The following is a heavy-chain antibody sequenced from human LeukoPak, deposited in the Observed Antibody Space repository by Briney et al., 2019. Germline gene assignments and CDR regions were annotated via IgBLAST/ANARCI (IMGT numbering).Heavy chain of an antibody. CDR2: MNPNSGNT. D-gene: IGHD3-10*01. Sequence: ASVKVCCKASGYTFTSYDINWVRQATGQGLEWMGWMNPNSGNTGYAQKFQGRVTMTRNTSISTAYMELSSLRSEDTAVYYCARLYGSGSYYTAHYYYYGMDVWGQGTTVTVSS. CDR3: ARLYGSGSYYTAHYYYYGMDV. CDR1: GYTFTSYD. J-gene: IGHJ6*02. V-gene: IGHV1-8*01.